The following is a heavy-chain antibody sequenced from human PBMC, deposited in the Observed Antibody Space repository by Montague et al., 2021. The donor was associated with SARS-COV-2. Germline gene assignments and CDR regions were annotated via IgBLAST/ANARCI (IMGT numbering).Heavy chain of an antibody. CDR3: ARVKRGYYSCWRGSDHLDY. CDR2: INYSGST. J-gene: IGHJ4*02. CDR1: GGSISGYY. D-gene: IGHD3-3*01. Sequence: SETLSLTCAVYGGSISGYYWSWIRQPPGKGLEWIGYINYSGSTNYNPSLKSRVTISVDTSKNQFSLKLSSVTAADTAVYYCARVKRGYYSCWRGSDHLDYWGQGTLVTVSS. V-gene: IGHV4-59*01.